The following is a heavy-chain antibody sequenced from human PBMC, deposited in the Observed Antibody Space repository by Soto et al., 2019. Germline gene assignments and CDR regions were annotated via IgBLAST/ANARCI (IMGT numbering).Heavy chain of an antibody. CDR2: ISSSGSTI. J-gene: IGHJ4*02. CDR1: GFTFSDYY. V-gene: IGHV3-11*01. CDR3: ARGLRVATVNICYFDY. D-gene: IGHD4-17*01. Sequence: GGSLRLSCAASGFTFSDYYVSWIRQAPGKGLEWVSYISSSGSTIYYADSVKGRFTISRDNAKNSLYLQMNSLRAEDTAVYYCARGLRVATVNICYFDYWGKGTLPTVSS.